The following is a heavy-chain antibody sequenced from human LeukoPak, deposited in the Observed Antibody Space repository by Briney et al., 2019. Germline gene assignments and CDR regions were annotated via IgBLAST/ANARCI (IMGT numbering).Heavy chain of an antibody. D-gene: IGHD6-19*01. CDR3: AKVPISSGWPNFDY. CDR1: GFTFSGYT. V-gene: IGHV3-30-3*01. J-gene: IGHJ4*02. CDR2: MSNDGSIK. Sequence: GGSLRLSCAASGFTFSGYTIHWVRQAPGKGLEWVAVMSNDGSIKKYANSVKGRFTISRDNSKNTLYLQMNSLRAEDTAVYYCAKVPISSGWPNFDYWGQGTLVTVSS.